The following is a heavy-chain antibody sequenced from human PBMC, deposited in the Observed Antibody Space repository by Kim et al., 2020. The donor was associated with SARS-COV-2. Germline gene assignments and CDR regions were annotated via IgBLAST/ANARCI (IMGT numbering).Heavy chain of an antibody. CDR3: ARDHDHVDIVATIPGGGMDV. CDR1: GDSVSSNSAA. J-gene: IGHJ6*02. CDR2: TYYRSKWYN. D-gene: IGHD5-12*01. Sequence: SQTLSLTCAISGDSVSSNSAAWNWIRQSPSRGLEWLGRTYYRSKWYNDYAVSVKSRITINPVTSKNQFSLQLNSVTPEDTAVYYCARDHDHVDIVATIPGGGMDVWGQGTTVTVSS. V-gene: IGHV6-1*01.